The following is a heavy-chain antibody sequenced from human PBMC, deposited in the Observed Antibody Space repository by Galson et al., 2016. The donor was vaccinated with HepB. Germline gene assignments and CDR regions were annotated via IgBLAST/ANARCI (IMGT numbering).Heavy chain of an antibody. J-gene: IGHJ4*02. CDR1: GFSLSTSGMC. V-gene: IGHV2-70*01. D-gene: IGHD1-26*01. CDR3: ARYSGDRGYFDY. CDR2: IDWDDDK. Sequence: PALVKPTQTLTLTCTFSGFSLSTSGMCVSWIRQPPGKALEWLALIDWDDDKYYSTSLKTRLTISKDTSKKQVVLTMTNMDPVETATYYCARYSGDRGYFDYWGQGTLVTVSS.